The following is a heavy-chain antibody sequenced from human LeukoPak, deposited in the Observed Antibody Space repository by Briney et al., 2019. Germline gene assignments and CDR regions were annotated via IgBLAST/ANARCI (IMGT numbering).Heavy chain of an antibody. CDR2: TYRTGTT. CDR1: GYSIGIGYF. V-gene: IGHV4-38-2*01. J-gene: IGHJ4*02. D-gene: IGHD3-22*01. Sequence: PSETLSLTCGVSGYSIGIGYFWGWIRQPPGKGLEWIGSTYRTGTTHYNPSLKSRVSISLDTSKNQFSLKLSSVTAADTAVYYCARNRYFDTTGYYYDFDYWGQGTLVTVSS. CDR3: ARNRYFDTTGYYYDFDY.